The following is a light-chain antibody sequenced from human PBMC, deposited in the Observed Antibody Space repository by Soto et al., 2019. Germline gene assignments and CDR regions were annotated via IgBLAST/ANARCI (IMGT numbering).Light chain of an antibody. V-gene: IGLV4-60*02. J-gene: IGLJ3*02. Sequence: QPVLTQSSSASASLGSSVKLTCILSSGHSTYIIAWHQQQPGKAPRFLMTLDRSGSYNRGSGVPDRFSGSSSGADRYLTISPRQVEDDGDYYSAPWYSNTHKVLGGGTQLTVL. CDR1: SGHSTYI. CDR2: LDRSGSY. CDR3: APWYSNTHKV.